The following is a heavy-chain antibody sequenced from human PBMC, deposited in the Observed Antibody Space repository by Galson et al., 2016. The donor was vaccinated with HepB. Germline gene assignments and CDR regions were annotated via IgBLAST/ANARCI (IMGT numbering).Heavy chain of an antibody. CDR2: ISNGGGST. CDR3: ARERGGSTGFLDP. CDR1: GFSFDDFA. D-gene: IGHD1-26*01. J-gene: IGHJ5*02. Sequence: SLRLSCAGSGFSFDDFAMHWVRQAPGKGLEWVSLISNGGGSTYYADSVKGRFTISRDNSKNTLYIQMNSLRVEDTAVYYCARERGGSTGFLDPWGQGTLVTVSS. V-gene: IGHV3-23*01.